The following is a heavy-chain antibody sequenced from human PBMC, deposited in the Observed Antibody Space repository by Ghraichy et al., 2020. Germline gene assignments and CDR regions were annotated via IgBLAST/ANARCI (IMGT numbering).Heavy chain of an antibody. CDR1: GGSFSGYY. D-gene: IGHD3-10*01. V-gene: IGHV4-34*01. CDR2: INHSGST. CDR3: AITKGVSYVKYYGSGRSFDY. J-gene: IGHJ4*02. Sequence: SETLSLTCAVYGGSFSGYYWRWIRQPPGKGLEWIGEINHSGSTNYNPSLKSRVTISVDTSKNQFSLKLSSVTAADTAVYYCAITKGVSYVKYYGSGRSFDYWGQGTLVTVSS.